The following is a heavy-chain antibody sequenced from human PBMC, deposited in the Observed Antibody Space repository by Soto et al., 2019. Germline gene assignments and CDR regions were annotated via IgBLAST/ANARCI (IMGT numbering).Heavy chain of an antibody. CDR1: GGSFSGYY. V-gene: IGHV4-34*01. CDR3: ARALREYYYDSSGYYPKYYFDY. CDR2: INHSGST. D-gene: IGHD3-22*01. J-gene: IGHJ4*02. Sequence: QVQLQQWGAGLLKPSETLSLTCAVYGGSFSGYYWSWIRQPPGKGLEWIGEINHSGSTNYNPSLKSRDTISVDTSKNQFSLKLSSVTAADTAVYYCARALREYYYDSSGYYPKYYFDYWGQGTLVTVSS.